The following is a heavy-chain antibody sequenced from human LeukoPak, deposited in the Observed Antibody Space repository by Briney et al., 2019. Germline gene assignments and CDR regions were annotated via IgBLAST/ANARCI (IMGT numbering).Heavy chain of an antibody. CDR1: GGSVSSGRYY. J-gene: IGHJ3*02. D-gene: IGHD6-13*01. V-gene: IGHV4-61*01. Sequence: SETLSLTCTVSGGSVSSGRYYWSWIRQPPGKGLEWIGYIYYSGSTNYNPSLKSRVTISVDTSKNQFSLKLSSVTAADTAVYYCARAYSSSWYWDDAFDIWGQGTMVTVSS. CDR3: ARAYSSSWYWDDAFDI. CDR2: IYYSGST.